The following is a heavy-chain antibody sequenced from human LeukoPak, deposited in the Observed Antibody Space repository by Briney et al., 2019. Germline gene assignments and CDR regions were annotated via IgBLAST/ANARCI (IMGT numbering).Heavy chain of an antibody. CDR1: GYTFTSYG. V-gene: IGHV1-18*01. Sequence: ASVKVSCKASGYTFTSYGISWVRQAPGQGLEWMGCISAYNGNTNYAQKLQGRVTMTTDTSTSTAYMELRSLRSEDTAVYYCAREFAGSRDGYNLVYGMDVWGQGTTVTVSS. CDR2: ISAYNGNT. J-gene: IGHJ6*02. D-gene: IGHD5-24*01. CDR3: AREFAGSRDGYNLVYGMDV.